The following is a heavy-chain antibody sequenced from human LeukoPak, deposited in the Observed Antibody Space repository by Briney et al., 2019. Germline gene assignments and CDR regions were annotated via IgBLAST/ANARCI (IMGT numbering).Heavy chain of an antibody. D-gene: IGHD6-19*01. CDR2: ISSTSAYI. J-gene: IGHJ4*02. V-gene: IGHV3-21*01. Sequence: PGGSLRLSCAASGFTFSTSSMNWVRQAPGKGLEWVSSISSTSAYIYYADSMKGRFTISRDNAKKSLYLQMDSLRAEDTAVYYCARERAGAVAGTVDFWGQGTLVTVSS. CDR1: GFTFSTSS. CDR3: ARERAGAVAGTVDF.